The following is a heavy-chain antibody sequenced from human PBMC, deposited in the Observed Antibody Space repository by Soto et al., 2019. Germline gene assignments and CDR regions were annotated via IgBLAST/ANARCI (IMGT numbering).Heavy chain of an antibody. V-gene: IGHV4-30-4*08. CDR1: GGSFSYYY. J-gene: IGHJ4*02. CDR3: ATMGTPATGLYFFDY. Sequence: SETLSLTCAVYGGSFSYYYWNWIRQPPGKGLEWIGFISYSGSTYYSTSLKSRVTISVDTSKSQFSLNLSSVTAADTSVYYCATMGTPATGLYFFDYWGQGSLVTVSS. D-gene: IGHD2-15*01. CDR2: ISYSGST.